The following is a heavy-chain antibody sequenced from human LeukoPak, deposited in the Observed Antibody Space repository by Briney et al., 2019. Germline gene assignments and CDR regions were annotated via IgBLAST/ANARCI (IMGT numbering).Heavy chain of an antibody. D-gene: IGHD2-15*01. Sequence: PGGSLRLSCAASGFSFNEYWMSWVRQAPGKGPEGVANIKEDGSDKYYIDFVKGRFTISRDDGTNSVFLEMNSLRPEDTGLYYCARDSRPRGGSCFDNWGQGTLVTVSS. CDR2: IKEDGSDK. V-gene: IGHV3-7*01. CDR3: ARDSRPRGGSCFDN. J-gene: IGHJ4*02. CDR1: GFSFNEYW.